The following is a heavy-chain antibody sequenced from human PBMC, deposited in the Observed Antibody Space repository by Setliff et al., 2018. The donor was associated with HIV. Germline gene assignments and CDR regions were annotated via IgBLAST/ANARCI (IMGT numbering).Heavy chain of an antibody. CDR2: VYYSGST. CDR3: ARHQYCTNGVCYTAGIDY. D-gene: IGHD2-8*01. V-gene: IGHV4-59*04. Sequence: KPSETLSLTCTVSGGSISSHYWSWIRQPPLKGLEWIGSVYYSGSTYYNPSLKSRVTISVDTSKNQFSLKLSSVTAADTAVYYCARHQYCTNGVCYTAGIDYWGQGTLVTVSS. CDR1: GGSISSHY. J-gene: IGHJ4*02.